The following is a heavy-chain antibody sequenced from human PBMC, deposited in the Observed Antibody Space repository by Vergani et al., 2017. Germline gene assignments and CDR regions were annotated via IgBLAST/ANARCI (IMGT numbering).Heavy chain of an antibody. CDR3: ANTRNVIGNWFDP. J-gene: IGHJ5*02. CDR2: ISTRYPST. CDR1: GFTFSACP. D-gene: IGHD1-14*01. Sequence: EVQLLQSGGGVIQPGGSVRLSCAASGFTFSACPMTWVRQAPGKGLEWVSAISTRYPSTYYADSVKGRFTISRDNSKNMRYLQMNSLRAEDTAVDYCANTRNVIGNWFDPWGQGTLVTVSS. V-gene: IGHV3-23*01.